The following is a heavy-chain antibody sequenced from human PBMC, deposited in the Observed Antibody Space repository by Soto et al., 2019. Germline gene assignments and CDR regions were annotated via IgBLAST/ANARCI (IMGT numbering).Heavy chain of an antibody. V-gene: IGHV4-30-2*01. Sequence: SDTLSLTCAVSGDSISSGGSSWSWIRQPPGKGLEWIGYIYHSGSTYYNPSLKSRVTISVDRSKNQFSLKLSSVTAAYTAVYYCARERHSSSSFCWFDPWGQGTLLTVSS. CDR2: IYHSGST. CDR3: ARERHSSSSFCWFDP. D-gene: IGHD6-6*01. J-gene: IGHJ5*02. CDR1: GDSISSGGSS.